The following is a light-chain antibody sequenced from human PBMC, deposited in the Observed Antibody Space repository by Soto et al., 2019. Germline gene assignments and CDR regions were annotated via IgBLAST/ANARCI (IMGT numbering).Light chain of an antibody. CDR1: SSNIGSHP. CDR2: GDN. Sequence: VLTQPPSASGTPGQRVSISCSGSSSNIGSHPVNWYQQLPGTAPKLLLYGDNQRPSGVPDRFSGSKSGTSASLAISGLQSEDEAHYYCASWDNSLNGLYVFGTGTKVTVL. J-gene: IGLJ1*01. V-gene: IGLV1-44*01. CDR3: ASWDNSLNGLYV.